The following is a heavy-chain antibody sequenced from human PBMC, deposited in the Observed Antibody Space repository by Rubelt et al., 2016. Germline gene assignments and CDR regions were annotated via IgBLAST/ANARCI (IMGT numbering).Heavy chain of an antibody. D-gene: IGHD1-26*01. CDR3: ARHGGSYSFDY. CDR1: GGSFSGYY. V-gene: IGHV4-34*01. CDR2: INHSGST. Sequence: QVQLQQWGAGLLKPSETLSLTCAVYGGSFSGYYWSWIRQPPGKGLEWIGEINHSGSTNYNPSLKRRVTISVDTSKNQFSLKLSSVTAADTAVYYCARHGGSYSFDYWGQGALVTVSS. J-gene: IGHJ4*02.